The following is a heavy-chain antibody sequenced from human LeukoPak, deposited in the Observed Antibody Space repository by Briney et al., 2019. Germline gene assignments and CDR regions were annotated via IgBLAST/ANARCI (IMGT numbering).Heavy chain of an antibody. J-gene: IGHJ4*02. D-gene: IGHD2-2*02. CDR1: GFTFSSYG. CDR2: ISGSGGST. Sequence: GGTLRLSCAASGFTFSSYGMSWVRQAPGKGLEWVSAISGSGGSTYYADSVKGRFTISRDNSKNTLYLQMNSLRAEDTAVYYCAKPFPLLTSHCYMNPCFPFDYWGQGTLVTVSS. V-gene: IGHV3-23*01. CDR3: AKPFPLLTSHCYMNPCFPFDY.